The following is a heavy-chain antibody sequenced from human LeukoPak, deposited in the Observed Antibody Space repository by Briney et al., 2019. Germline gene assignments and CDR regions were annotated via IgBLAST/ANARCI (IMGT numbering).Heavy chain of an antibody. J-gene: IGHJ4*02. V-gene: IGHV3-23*01. CDR2: ISGSGDNT. CDR1: GFTFSSDA. D-gene: IGHD3-22*01. CDR3: AKTGTRGTMIPKRLFDY. Sequence: PGGSLRLSCAASGFTFSSDAINWVRQAPGKGLEWVSTISGSGDNTYYADSVKGRFTISRDNSKNTLYLQMSSLRAEDTAVYYCAKTGTRGTMIPKRLFDYWGQGTLVAVSS.